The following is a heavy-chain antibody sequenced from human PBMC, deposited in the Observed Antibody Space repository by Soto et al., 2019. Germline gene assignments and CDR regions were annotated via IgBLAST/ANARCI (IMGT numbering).Heavy chain of an antibody. Sequence: SETLSLTCTVSGGSISSYYWSWIRQPPGKGLEWIGYIYYSGSTNYNPSLKSRVTISVDTSKNQFSLKLSSVTAADTAVYYCARGAYSGSYRGGYYFDYWGQGTLVTVSS. CDR2: IYYSGST. J-gene: IGHJ4*02. V-gene: IGHV4-59*01. CDR1: GGSISSYY. CDR3: ARGAYSGSYRGGYYFDY. D-gene: IGHD1-26*01.